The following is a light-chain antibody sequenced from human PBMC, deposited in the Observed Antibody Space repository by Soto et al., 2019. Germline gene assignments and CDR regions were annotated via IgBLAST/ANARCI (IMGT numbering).Light chain of an antibody. V-gene: IGKV3-20*01. Sequence: EIVLTQSPGTLSLSPGESATRACRASQSLTKNYVAWYQHKPGRALRLLIDVASNRATGIPDRFSGSGSGTDFTLTISRLEPEDVAVYYCQQYEAVVTFGQGTKVEI. CDR3: QQYEAVVT. CDR1: QSLTKNY. J-gene: IGKJ1*01. CDR2: VAS.